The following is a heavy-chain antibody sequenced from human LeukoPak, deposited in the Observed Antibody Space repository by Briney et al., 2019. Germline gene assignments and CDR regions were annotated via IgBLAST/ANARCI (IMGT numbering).Heavy chain of an antibody. Sequence: SETLSLTCTVSGYSISSGYYWGWIRQPPGKGLEWIGSIYHSGSTYYNPSLKSRVTISVDTSKNQFSLKLSAVTAADTAVYYCARHGGSSGWYVFDYWGQGTLVTVSS. J-gene: IGHJ4*02. CDR1: GYSISSGYY. D-gene: IGHD6-19*01. CDR2: IYHSGST. CDR3: ARHGGSSGWYVFDY. V-gene: IGHV4-38-2*02.